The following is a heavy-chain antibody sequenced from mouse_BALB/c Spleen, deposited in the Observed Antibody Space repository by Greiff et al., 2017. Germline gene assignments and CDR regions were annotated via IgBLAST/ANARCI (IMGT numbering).Heavy chain of an antibody. D-gene: IGHD1-2*01. Sequence: EVQGVESGGGLVKPGGSLKLSCAASGFTFSSYAMSWVRQTPEKRLEWVASISSGCSTYYPDSVKGRFTISRDNARNILYLQMSSLRSEDTAMYYCARMDYGYDYWGQGTTLTVSS. CDR1: GFTFSSYA. J-gene: IGHJ2*01. V-gene: IGHV5-6-5*01. CDR3: ARMDYGYDY. CDR2: ISSGCST.